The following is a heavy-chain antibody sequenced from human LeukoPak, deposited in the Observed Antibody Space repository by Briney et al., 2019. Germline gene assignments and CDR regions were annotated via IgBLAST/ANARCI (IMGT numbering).Heavy chain of an antibody. CDR1: GGSISSYY. V-gene: IGHV4-59*08. Sequence: PSETLSLTCTVSGGSISSYYWSWIRQPPGKGLEWIAYISDIGSINYNPSLKSRVTISLDTSKNQFSLELSSVTAADTAVYFCARLPYTGSFYVDYWGQGALVTVSS. D-gene: IGHD1-26*01. CDR2: ISDIGSI. J-gene: IGHJ4*02. CDR3: ARLPYTGSFYVDY.